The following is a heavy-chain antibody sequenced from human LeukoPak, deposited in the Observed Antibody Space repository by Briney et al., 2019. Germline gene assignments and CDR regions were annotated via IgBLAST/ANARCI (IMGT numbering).Heavy chain of an antibody. CDR3: AREMVPGNWFDP. CDR1: GGTFSSYA. J-gene: IGHJ5*02. D-gene: IGHD3-10*01. V-gene: IGHV1-69*05. CDR2: IIPIFGTA. Sequence: SVKVSCKASGGTFSSYAISWVRQAPGQGLEWMGGIIPIFGTANCAQKFQGRVTITTDESTSTAYMELSRLRSDDTAVYYCAREMVPGNWFDPWGQGTLVTVSS.